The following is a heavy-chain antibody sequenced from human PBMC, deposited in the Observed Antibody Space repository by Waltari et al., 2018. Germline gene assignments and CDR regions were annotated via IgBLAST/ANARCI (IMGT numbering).Heavy chain of an antibody. CDR3: ARLSYHIVTGYGWFDP. J-gene: IGHJ5*02. Sequence: QLQLQESGPGLVKPSETLSLPCPVSGGSISSESYYWGWIRQPPGKGLEWIGIISYSGSTYYNPSLKSRVTISVDTSKNQFSLKLSSVTAADTAVYYCARLSYHIVTGYGWFDPWGLGTLVTVSS. D-gene: IGHD3-9*01. CDR2: ISYSGST. V-gene: IGHV4-39*01. CDR1: GGSISSESYY.